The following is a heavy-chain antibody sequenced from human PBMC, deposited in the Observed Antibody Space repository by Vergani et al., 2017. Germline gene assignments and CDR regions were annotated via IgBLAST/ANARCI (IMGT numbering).Heavy chain of an antibody. D-gene: IGHD2-21*01. J-gene: IGHJ6*02. CDR2: IYYSGST. CDR3: AGAGLLWFGATDYGMDV. V-gene: IGHV4-30-2*01. Sequence: QLQLQESGSGLVKPSQTLSLTCAVSGGSISSGGYSWSWIRQPPGKGLEWIGYIYYSGSTNYNPSLKSRVTISVDTSKNQFSLKLSSVTAADTAVYYCAGAGLLWFGATDYGMDVWGQGTTVTVSS. CDR1: GGSISSGGYS.